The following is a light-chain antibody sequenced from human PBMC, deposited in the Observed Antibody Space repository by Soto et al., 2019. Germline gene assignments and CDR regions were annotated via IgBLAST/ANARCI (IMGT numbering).Light chain of an antibody. CDR1: SSDVGGYNY. CDR3: CSYTSSTTYI. V-gene: IGLV2-14*03. CDR2: DVS. J-gene: IGLJ1*01. Sequence: QSALTQPASVSGSPGQSITVSCTGTSSDVGGYNYVSWYQQHPGKVPKLMIYDVSSRPSGVSNRFSGSKSGNTASLTISGLQAEDEADYYCCSYTSSTTYIFGPGTKLTVL.